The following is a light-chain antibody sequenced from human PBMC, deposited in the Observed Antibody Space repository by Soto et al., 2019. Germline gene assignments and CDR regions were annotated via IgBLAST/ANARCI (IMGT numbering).Light chain of an antibody. CDR2: DVS. Sequence: LTQPASVSGSPGQSIAISCTGTSSDVGGYNYVSWYQQHPGKAPKLMIYDVSNRPSGVSDRFSGSKSGNTASLTISGLQAEDEADYYCSSYTTSSTYVFGTGTKVTVL. CDR1: SSDVGGYNY. V-gene: IGLV2-14*01. CDR3: SSYTTSSTYV. J-gene: IGLJ1*01.